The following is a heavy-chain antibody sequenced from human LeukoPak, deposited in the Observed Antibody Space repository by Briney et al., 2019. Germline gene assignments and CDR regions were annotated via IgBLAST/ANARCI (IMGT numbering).Heavy chain of an antibody. CDR3: ARGRPGVGYYYYGMDV. Sequence: SSETLSLTCAVYGGSFSGYYWSWIRQPPGKGLEWIGEINHSGSTNYNPSLKSRVTISVDTSKNQCSLKLSSVTAADTAVYYCARGRPGVGYYYYGMDVWGQGTTVTVSS. CDR2: INHSGST. J-gene: IGHJ6*02. D-gene: IGHD3-10*01. V-gene: IGHV4-34*01. CDR1: GGSFSGYY.